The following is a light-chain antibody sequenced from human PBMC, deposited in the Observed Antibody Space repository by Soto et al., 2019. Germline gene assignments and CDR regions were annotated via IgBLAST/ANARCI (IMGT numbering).Light chain of an antibody. V-gene: IGKV1-33*01. CDR3: QQYDDAPLT. CDR1: QDIGNY. CDR2: DAS. J-gene: IGKJ4*01. Sequence: DIQMTQSPSSLSAFVGDRVTITCQASQDIGNYLNWYQQKPGKAPKLLIHDASNLETGVPSRFRGSGSGTDFTFTISSPQPEDFATYYCQQYDDAPLTFGGGTKVDIK.